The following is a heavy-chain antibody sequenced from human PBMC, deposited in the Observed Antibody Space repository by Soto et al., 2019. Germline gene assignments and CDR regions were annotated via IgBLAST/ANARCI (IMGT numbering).Heavy chain of an antibody. CDR2: IIPFFGTT. CDR3: ARGGGPYVWFNEF. D-gene: IGHD3-10*02. V-gene: IGHV1-69*01. Sequence: QVQLVQSGPEVKKPGSSVKVSCKDSGGLFSSFAISWVRQAPGQGLEWLGGIIPFFGTTNYAEKFQDRVTIAADESPNTAYMELTSLRSGDTAVYYWARGGGPYVWFNEFWGQGTLVTVSS. J-gene: IGHJ4*02. CDR1: GGLFSSFA.